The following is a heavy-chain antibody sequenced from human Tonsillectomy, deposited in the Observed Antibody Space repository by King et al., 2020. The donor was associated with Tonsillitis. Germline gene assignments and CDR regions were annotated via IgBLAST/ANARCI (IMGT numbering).Heavy chain of an antibody. J-gene: IGHJ4*02. D-gene: IGHD3-9*01. CDR1: GFTFNNYA. V-gene: IGHV3-23*04. CDR3: EKNSASTTGYFTY. CDR2: IAGTGMYT. Sequence: VQLVESGGGLGQPGGSLRLSCAASGFTFNNYALSWVRQAPGKGLEWVSTIAGTGMYTYYAASVKGRFTNSRDNSKNTMYMQMNSLRAEDTAIYYCEKNSASTTGYFTYWGRGPLVTVSS.